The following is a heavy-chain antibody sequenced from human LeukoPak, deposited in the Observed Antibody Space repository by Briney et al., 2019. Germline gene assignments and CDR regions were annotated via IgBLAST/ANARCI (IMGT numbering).Heavy chain of an antibody. CDR2: IYTSGST. CDR1: GGSISSSSYY. V-gene: IGHV4-39*07. J-gene: IGHJ4*02. D-gene: IGHD4-23*01. Sequence: SETLSLTCTVSGGSISSSSYYWGWLRQPPGKGLEWIGRIYTSGSTNYNPSLKSRVTISVDTSKNQFSLKLSSVTAADTAVYYCARDYGGKYDYWGQGTLVTVSS. CDR3: ARDYGGKYDY.